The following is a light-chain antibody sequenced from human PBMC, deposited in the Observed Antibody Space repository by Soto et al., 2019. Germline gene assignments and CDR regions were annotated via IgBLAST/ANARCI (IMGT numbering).Light chain of an antibody. CDR3: QQYNNWPPSWT. CDR2: DAT. Sequence: IVMTQFPATLSVFPGERATLSCRASQSVRSNLDWYQQKPGQAPRLLIYDATTRATGIPARFSGSGSGTEFTLTISSLQSEDFAVYYCQQYNNWPPSWTFGQVTKVDIK. CDR1: QSVRSN. J-gene: IGKJ1*01. V-gene: IGKV3-15*01.